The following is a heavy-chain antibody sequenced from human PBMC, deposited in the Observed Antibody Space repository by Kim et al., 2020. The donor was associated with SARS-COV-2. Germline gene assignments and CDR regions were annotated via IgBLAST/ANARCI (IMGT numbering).Heavy chain of an antibody. D-gene: IGHD2-2*01. J-gene: IGHJ4*02. Sequence: VKARFTISRDNPRNTLYLQINSLRAEDTAVYYCAKRYCSSTTCYRGYFDFWGQGTLVTVSS. CDR3: AKRYCSSTTCYRGYFDF. V-gene: IGHV3-23*01.